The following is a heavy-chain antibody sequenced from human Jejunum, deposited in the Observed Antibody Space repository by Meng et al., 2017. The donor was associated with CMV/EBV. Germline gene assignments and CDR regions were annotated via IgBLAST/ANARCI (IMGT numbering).Heavy chain of an antibody. D-gene: IGHD3-3*01. CDR1: GGYIGSGDYY. J-gene: IGHJ4*02. V-gene: IGHV4-30-4*08. Sequence: QLQMSVPVLAKPLQSLSLPCSVTGGYIGSGDYYWSWVSPPPGKGLEWIGSIHDTGRTYYNPSLKRRVDISLGTSRNHFSLTLSSVTAEDTAMYFCARGSIFVSFDSWGQGTLVTVSS. CDR3: ARGSIFVSFDS. CDR2: IHDTGRT.